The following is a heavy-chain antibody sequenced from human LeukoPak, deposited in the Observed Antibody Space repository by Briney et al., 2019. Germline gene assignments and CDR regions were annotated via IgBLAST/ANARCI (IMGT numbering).Heavy chain of an antibody. CDR1: GDSMSNYF. V-gene: IGHV4-59*01. CDR2: VHDSGST. CDR3: ARVGSYCMDV. D-gene: IGHD1-26*01. J-gene: IGHJ6*03. Sequence: NPSETLSLTCTVSGDSMSNYFWSWIRQPPGKGLEYIGHVHDSGSTNYNPSLKSRVTISIDTSKNQFSLKLSSVAAADTAVYYCARVGSYCMDVWGKGSTVTVSS.